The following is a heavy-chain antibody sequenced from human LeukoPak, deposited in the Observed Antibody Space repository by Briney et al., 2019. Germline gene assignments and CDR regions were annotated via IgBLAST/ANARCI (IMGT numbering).Heavy chain of an antibody. CDR2: ISGSGSST. J-gene: IGHJ4*02. D-gene: IGHD1-7*01. V-gene: IGHV3-23*01. CDR1: GFTFSGYA. CDR3: AKSLQGTTDY. Sequence: GSLRLSCAVSGFTFSGYALSWVRQAPGKGLEWVSTISGSGSSTYYADSVKGRFTISRDNSKNTLFLHMDSLRAEDTAVYYCAKSLQGTTDYWGQGTQVTVSS.